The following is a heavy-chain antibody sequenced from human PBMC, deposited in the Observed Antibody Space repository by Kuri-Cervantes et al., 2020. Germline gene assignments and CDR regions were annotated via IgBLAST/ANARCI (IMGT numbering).Heavy chain of an antibody. CDR3: AREGSSGWYGYYYYYMDV. V-gene: IGHV3-48*03. D-gene: IGHD6-19*01. CDR1: GFTFSSYE. Sequence: GGSLRLSCAASGFTFSSYEMNWVRQAPGKGLEWVSYISSSGSTIYYADSVKGRFTISRDNAKNSLYLQMNSLRAEDTAGYYCAREGSSGWYGYYYYYMDVWGKGTTVPSP. J-gene: IGHJ6*03. CDR2: ISSSGSTI.